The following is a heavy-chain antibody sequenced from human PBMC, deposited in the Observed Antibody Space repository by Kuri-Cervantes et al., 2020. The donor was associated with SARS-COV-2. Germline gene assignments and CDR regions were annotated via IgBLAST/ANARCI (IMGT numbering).Heavy chain of an antibody. V-gene: IGHV3-15*01. J-gene: IGHJ4*02. CDR3: TTEVPRVLSYYYDSSGYYFDY. Sequence: GESLKISCTASGFTFGDYAMSWVRQAPGKGLEWVGRIKSKTDGGTTDYAAPVKGRFTISRDDSKNTLYLQMNSLKTEDTAVYYCTTEVPRVLSYYYDSSGYYFDYWGQGTLVTVSS. CDR1: GFTFGDYA. D-gene: IGHD3-22*01. CDR2: IKSKTDGGTT.